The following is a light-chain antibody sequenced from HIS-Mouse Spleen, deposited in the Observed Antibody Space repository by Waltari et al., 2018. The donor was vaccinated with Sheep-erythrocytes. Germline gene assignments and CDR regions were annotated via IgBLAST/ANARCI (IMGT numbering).Light chain of an antibody. CDR3: QAWDSSTAV. CDR1: KLGDKY. CDR2: QDS. J-gene: IGLJ2*01. Sequence: SYELTQPPSVSVSPGQTASITCSGDKLGDKYACWYQQKPGQSPVLVIYQDSKRPSGIPEGFSGSTSGNTATLTISGTQAMDEADYYCQAWDSSTAVFGGGTKLTVL. V-gene: IGLV3-1*01.